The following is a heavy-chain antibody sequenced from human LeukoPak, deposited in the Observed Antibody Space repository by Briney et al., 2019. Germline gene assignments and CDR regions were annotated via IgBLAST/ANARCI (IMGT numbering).Heavy chain of an antibody. CDR2: ISSSGSTT. V-gene: IGHV3-11*04. CDR3: ARVGSCTNGVCYNPFDY. J-gene: IGHJ4*02. D-gene: IGHD2-8*01. Sequence: GGSLRLSCAASGFIFSDYYMSWIRQAPGKGLEWVSYISSSGSTTYYADSVKGRFTISRDNAENSLYLQMNSLRAEDTAVYYCARVGSCTNGVCYNPFDYWGQGTLVTVSS. CDR1: GFIFSDYY.